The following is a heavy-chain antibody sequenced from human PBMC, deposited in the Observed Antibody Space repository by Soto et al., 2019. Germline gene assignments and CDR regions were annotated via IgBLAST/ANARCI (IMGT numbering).Heavy chain of an antibody. V-gene: IGHV4-59*08. CDR2: VYYTGDT. Sequence: QVQLQQSGPRLVKPSETLSLPCTVSSGPDSRHNWGWIRQPPGRGLEWIGYVYYTGDTAYNPSLRGRVTMSADPGTNDISLTLNSVTAADTAVYYCVRQGIDYLHGLVDVWGQGTTVSVSS. CDR1: SGPDSRHN. D-gene: IGHD4-17*01. J-gene: IGHJ6*02. CDR3: VRQGIDYLHGLVDV.